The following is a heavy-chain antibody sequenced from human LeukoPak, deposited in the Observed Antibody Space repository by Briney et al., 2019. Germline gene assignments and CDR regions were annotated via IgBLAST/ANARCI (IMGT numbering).Heavy chain of an antibody. J-gene: IGHJ4*02. CDR3: ARNQDGYSGYDSALFDY. CDR1: GYTFTSYY. D-gene: IGHD5-12*01. CDR2: INPSGGST. Sequence: ALVKVSCKASGYTFTSYYMHWVRQAPGQGLEWMGIINPSGGSTSYAQKFQGRVTVTRDTSTSTVYMELSSLRSEDTAVYYCARNQDGYSGYDSALFDYWGQGTLVTVSS. V-gene: IGHV1-46*01.